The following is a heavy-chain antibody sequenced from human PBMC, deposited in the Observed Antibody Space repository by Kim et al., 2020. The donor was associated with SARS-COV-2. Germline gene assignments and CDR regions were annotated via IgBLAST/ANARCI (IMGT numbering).Heavy chain of an antibody. CDR3: ARGSTRIAVAGRLDY. CDR1: GGTFSSYA. D-gene: IGHD6-19*01. CDR2: IIPIFGTA. J-gene: IGHJ4*02. Sequence: SVKVSCKASGGTFSSYAISWVRQAPGQGLEWMGGIIPIFGTANYAQKFQGRVTITADESTSTAYMELSSLRSEDTAVYYCARGSTRIAVAGRLDYWGQGTLVTVSS. V-gene: IGHV1-69*13.